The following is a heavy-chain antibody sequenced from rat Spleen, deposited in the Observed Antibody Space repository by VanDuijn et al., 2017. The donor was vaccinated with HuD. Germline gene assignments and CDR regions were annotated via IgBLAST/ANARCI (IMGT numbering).Heavy chain of an antibody. D-gene: IGHD4-3*01. V-gene: IGHV5-7*01. J-gene: IGHJ2*01. CDR3: ARHGGYNYFDY. CDR1: GFTFSDYN. Sequence: EVQLVESGGGLVQPGRSLKLSCEASGFTFSDYNMAWVRQPPKKGLEWVATISYDGSSTYYRDSVKGRFTISRDNAKSTLYLQMDSLRSEDTATYYCARHGGYNYFDYLGQGVMVTVSS. CDR2: ISYDGSST.